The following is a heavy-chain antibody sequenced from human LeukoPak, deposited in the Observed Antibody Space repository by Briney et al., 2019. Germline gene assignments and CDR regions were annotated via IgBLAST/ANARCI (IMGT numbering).Heavy chain of an antibody. D-gene: IGHD3-22*01. V-gene: IGHV4-38-2*02. Sequence: PSETLSLTCTVSGYSISSGYHWGWIRQPPGKGLEWIGSIYHSGSTYYNPSLKSRVTISVDTSKNQFSLKLSSVTAADTAVYYCARAVLTGVVVPDYWGQGTLVTVSS. J-gene: IGHJ4*02. CDR2: IYHSGST. CDR1: GYSISSGYH. CDR3: ARAVLTGVVVPDY.